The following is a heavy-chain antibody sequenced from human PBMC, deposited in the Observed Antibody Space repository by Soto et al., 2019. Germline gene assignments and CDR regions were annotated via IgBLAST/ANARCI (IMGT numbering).Heavy chain of an antibody. D-gene: IGHD6-19*01. CDR3: AKDPASPGYSSGWYWFDP. CDR2: ISGSGGST. V-gene: IGHV3-23*01. Sequence: EVQLLESGGGLVQPGGSLSLSCAASGFTFSSYAMSWVRQAPGKGLEWVSAISGSGGSTYYADSVKGRFTISRDNSKNTLYLQMNSLRAEDTAVYYCAKDPASPGYSSGWYWFDPWGQGTLVTVSS. J-gene: IGHJ5*02. CDR1: GFTFSSYA.